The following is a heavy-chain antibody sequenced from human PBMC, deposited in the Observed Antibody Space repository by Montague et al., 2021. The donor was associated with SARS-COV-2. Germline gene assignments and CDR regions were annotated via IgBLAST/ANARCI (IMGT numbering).Heavy chain of an antibody. J-gene: IGHJ5*02. CDR1: GGSMNTVNYY. D-gene: IGHD1-1*01. CDR3: ARERQEVGIYFDP. Sequence: SETLSLTCTVSGGSMNTVNYYWGWVRQTPGKGLDWVGSISYSGATYYNPSLETRVSISRDTSKSQFSLELRSVTAADTAVYYCARERQEVGIYFDPWGHGTLVTVSS. V-gene: IGHV4-39*07. CDR2: ISYSGAT.